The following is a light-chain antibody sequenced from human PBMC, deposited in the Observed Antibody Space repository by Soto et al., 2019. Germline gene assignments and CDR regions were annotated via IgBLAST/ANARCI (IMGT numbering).Light chain of an antibody. CDR2: DVS. Sequence: QSALTQPASVSGSPGQSITISCTGTNSDIGGYNYVSWYQQHPGKAPKLMIYDVSNRPSGVSYRFSGSKSGNTASLTISGLQAEDEADYYCSSCTGRSTLGVFGGGTKLTVL. CDR3: SSCTGRSTLGV. CDR1: NSDIGGYNY. V-gene: IGLV2-14*03. J-gene: IGLJ2*01.